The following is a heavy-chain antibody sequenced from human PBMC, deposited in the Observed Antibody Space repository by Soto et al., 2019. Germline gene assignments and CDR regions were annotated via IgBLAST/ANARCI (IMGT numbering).Heavy chain of an antibody. J-gene: IGHJ6*02. CDR1: GFTFGSYG. D-gene: IGHD6-13*01. Sequence: PGGSLRLSCAASGFTFGSYGMHWVRQAPGKGLEWVAVISYDGSNKYYADSVKGRFTIPRDNSKNTLYLQMNSLRAEDTAVYYCLKDLSIAAAGSIFGMWSATLYYYYGMDVWGQGTTVTVSS. V-gene: IGHV3-30*18. CDR2: ISYDGSNK. CDR3: LKDLSIAAAGSIFGMWSATLYYYYGMDV.